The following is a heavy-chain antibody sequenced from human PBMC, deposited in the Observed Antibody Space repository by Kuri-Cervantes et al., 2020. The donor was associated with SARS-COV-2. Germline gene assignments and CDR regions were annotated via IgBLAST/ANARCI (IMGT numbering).Heavy chain of an antibody. D-gene: IGHD6-19*01. CDR3: ARHAGRYTSAHRNFGS. CDR1: GGSISSSSYY. V-gene: IGHV4-39*01. Sequence: SETLSLTCIVSGGSISSSSYYWGWIRQPPGKGLEWIGSIYYSGNTYYNPSLKSRVTISVDTSKNQFSLRLNSVTATDTAVYYCARHAGRYTSAHRNFGSWGQGTLVTVSS. CDR2: IYYSGNT. J-gene: IGHJ4*02.